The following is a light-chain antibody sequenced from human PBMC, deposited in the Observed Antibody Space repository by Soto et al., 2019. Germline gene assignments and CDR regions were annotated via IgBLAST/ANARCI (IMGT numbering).Light chain of an antibody. V-gene: IGLV2-14*01. CDR2: EVN. J-gene: IGLJ2*01. CDR1: SSDVGAYNY. Sequence: QSALTQPASVSGSPGQSITISCTGTSSDVGAYNYVSWYQQHPGKAPQLMIYEVNNRPSGVSNRFSGSKSGNTASLTISGLQAEHEADYYCSSYATTTHVLFGGGTKLTVL. CDR3: SSYATTTHVL.